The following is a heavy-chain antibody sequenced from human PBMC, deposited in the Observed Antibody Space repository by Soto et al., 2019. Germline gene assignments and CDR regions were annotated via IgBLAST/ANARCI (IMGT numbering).Heavy chain of an antibody. V-gene: IGHV5-10-1*01. CDR2: IDPSDSYT. CDR3: ARVYKNWFDS. J-gene: IGHJ5*01. D-gene: IGHD1-1*01. CDR1: GYNFTAFW. Sequence: PGESLKISCXASGYNFTAFWIHWVRQMPGKGLEWLGKIDPSDSYTNYSPSFEGHVTISTDNSITTAYLQWSSLRASDTALYFCARVYKNWFDSWAQGTMVTVSS.